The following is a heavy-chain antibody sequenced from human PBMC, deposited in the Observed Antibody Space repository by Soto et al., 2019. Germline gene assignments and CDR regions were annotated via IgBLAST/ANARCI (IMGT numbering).Heavy chain of an antibody. Sequence: EVQLVESGGGLVKPGGSLRLSCAASGFTFNSYTMNWVRQAPGKGLELISSISENSDYIFYADSVKGRFTISRDNAKRALYLEMSSLRDDDTAVSYCASDHYSWDNPGYSLALWGQGTLVSVSS. CDR2: ISENSDYI. J-gene: IGHJ4*02. V-gene: IGHV3-21*01. D-gene: IGHD3-9*01. CDR1: GFTFNSYT. CDR3: ASDHYSWDNPGYSLAL.